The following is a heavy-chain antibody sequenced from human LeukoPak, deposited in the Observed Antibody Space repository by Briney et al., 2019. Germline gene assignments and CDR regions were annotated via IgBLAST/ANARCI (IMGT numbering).Heavy chain of an antibody. V-gene: IGHV3-23*01. J-gene: IGHJ4*02. D-gene: IGHD6-19*01. CDR1: GFTFTTYG. CDR2: ITTSGGT. Sequence: GGSLRLSCAASGFTFTTYGMNWVRQAPGRGLEWVSGITTSGGTYYADSVKGRFTISRDNSKSTVYLQMNYLRAEDTAVYYCAKTGPGSGWARYYFEFWGQGALVTVSS. CDR3: AKTGPGSGWARYYFEF.